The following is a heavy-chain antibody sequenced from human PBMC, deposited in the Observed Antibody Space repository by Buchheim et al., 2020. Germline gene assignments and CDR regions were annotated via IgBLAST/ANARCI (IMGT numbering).Heavy chain of an antibody. CDR1: GGSFSGYY. CDR3: ARERLRFLGGRGGRGYYYYGMDV. D-gene: IGHD3-3*01. J-gene: IGHJ6*02. Sequence: QVQLQQWGAGLLKPSETLSLTCAVYGGSFSGYYWSWIRQPPGKGLEWIGEINHSGSTNYNPSLKSRVNISVDNTKNQFSLKLSSVTAADTAVYYCARERLRFLGGRGGRGYYYYGMDVWGQGTT. CDR2: INHSGST. V-gene: IGHV4-34*01.